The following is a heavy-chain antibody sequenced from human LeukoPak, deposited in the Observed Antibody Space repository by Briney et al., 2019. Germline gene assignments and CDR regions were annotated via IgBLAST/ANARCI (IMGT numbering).Heavy chain of an antibody. CDR1: GYNFISYY. Sequence: ASVKVSCKASGYNFISYYMHWVRQAPGQGLEWMGIINPSGGSTSYAQKFQDRVTMTRDTTTSTVYMELSSLKSEDTAVYYCAREDVVLVDAVRYYYYGMDVWGQGTTVTVSS. CDR3: AREDVVLVDAVRYYYYGMDV. J-gene: IGHJ6*02. V-gene: IGHV1-46*01. D-gene: IGHD2-8*01. CDR2: INPSGGST.